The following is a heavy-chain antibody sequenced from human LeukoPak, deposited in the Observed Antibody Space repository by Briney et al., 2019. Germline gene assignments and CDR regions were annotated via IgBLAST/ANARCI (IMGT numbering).Heavy chain of an antibody. Sequence: ASVKVSCKASGYTFTGYYMHWVRQAPGQGLEWMGWINPNSGGTNYAQKFQGRVTMTRDTSISTAYMELSRLRSDDTAVYYCARGDGRHSSSSIDYWGQGTLVTVSS. D-gene: IGHD6-6*01. CDR2: INPNSGGT. CDR3: ARGDGRHSSSSIDY. V-gene: IGHV1-2*02. J-gene: IGHJ4*02. CDR1: GYTFTGYY.